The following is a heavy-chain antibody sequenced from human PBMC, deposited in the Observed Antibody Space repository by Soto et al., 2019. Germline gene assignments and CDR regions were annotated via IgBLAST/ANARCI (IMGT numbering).Heavy chain of an antibody. V-gene: IGHV4-31*03. CDR1: GGSISSGGYY. CDR2: IYYSGST. Sequence: PSETLSLTCTVSGGSISSGGYYWSWIRQHPGKGLEWIGYIYYSGSTYYNPSLKSRVTISVDTSKNQFSLKLSSVTAADTAVYYCARGVVVVKDALGSGKWFDPWGQGTLVTVSS. J-gene: IGHJ5*02. D-gene: IGHD2-2*01. CDR3: ARGVVVVKDALGSGKWFDP.